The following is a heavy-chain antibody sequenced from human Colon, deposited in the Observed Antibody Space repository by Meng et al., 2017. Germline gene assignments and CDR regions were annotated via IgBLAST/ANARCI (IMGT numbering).Heavy chain of an antibody. Sequence: EVQLVESGGGLVKPGGALRLSCAASGLTFSSHRMNWVRQAPGKGLEWVSTISSGSNFIYYADSLKGRFTISRDNAKNSLYLQIDSLRAEDTAVYYCARAEYGDLDFDHWGQGTLVTVSS. CDR2: ISSGSNFI. J-gene: IGHJ4*02. D-gene: IGHD4-17*01. CDR3: ARAEYGDLDFDH. V-gene: IGHV3-21*01. CDR1: GLTFSSHR.